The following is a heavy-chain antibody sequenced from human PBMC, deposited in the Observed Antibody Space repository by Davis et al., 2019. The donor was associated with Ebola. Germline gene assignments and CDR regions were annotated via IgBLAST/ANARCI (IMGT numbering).Heavy chain of an antibody. D-gene: IGHD4-17*01. CDR2: IYYSGCT. CDR3: ARRGYGDYASAFDI. J-gene: IGHJ3*02. CDR1: GGSISSYY. Sequence: SETLSLTCTVSGGSISSYYWSWIRQPPGKRLEWIGYIYYSGCTNHNPSLKSLVTISVDTFKNQFSLKVSSVTAADTAVYYCARRGYGDYASAFDIWGQGTMVTVSS. V-gene: IGHV4-59*01.